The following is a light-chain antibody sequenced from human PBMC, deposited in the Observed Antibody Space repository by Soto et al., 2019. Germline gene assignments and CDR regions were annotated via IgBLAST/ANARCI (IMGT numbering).Light chain of an antibody. Sequence: ETVMTQSPATLPVSPGERATLSCRASQSVSSNLAWYQQKPGQAPRLLIYGASTRATGVPARFSGSGSGTEFTLTINSLQSEDFALYYCQEYDNLPLWTFGQGTKVEVK. V-gene: IGKV3-15*01. J-gene: IGKJ1*01. CDR1: QSVSSN. CDR3: QEYDNLPLWT. CDR2: GAS.